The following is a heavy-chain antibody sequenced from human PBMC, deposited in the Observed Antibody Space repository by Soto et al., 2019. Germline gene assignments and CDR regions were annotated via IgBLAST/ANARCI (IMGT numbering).Heavy chain of an antibody. D-gene: IGHD3-3*01. Sequence: PSQTLSLTCAISGDSVSSNSAAWNWIRQSPSRGLEWLGRTYYRSKWYNDYAVSVKSRITINPDTSKNQFSLQLNSVTPEDTAVYYCARETYYDIWSGYYPYYYYGMDVWGQGTTVTVSS. CDR1: GDSVSSNSAA. CDR3: ARETYYDIWSGYYPYYYYGMDV. J-gene: IGHJ6*02. V-gene: IGHV6-1*01. CDR2: TYYRSKWYN.